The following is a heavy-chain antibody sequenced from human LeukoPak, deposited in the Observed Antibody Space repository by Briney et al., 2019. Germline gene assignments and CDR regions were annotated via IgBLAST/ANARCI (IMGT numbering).Heavy chain of an antibody. D-gene: IGHD5-18*01. CDR1: GYTFTSYG. Sequence: ASVKVSCKASGYTFTSYGISWVRQAPGQGLEWMGWISAYNGNTNYAQKLQGRVTMTTDTSTSTAYMELRSLRSDDTAVYYCAREKGYPSYYYYYGMDVWGQGTTVTVSS. V-gene: IGHV1-18*01. CDR3: AREKGYPSYYYYYGMDV. CDR2: ISAYNGNT. J-gene: IGHJ6*02.